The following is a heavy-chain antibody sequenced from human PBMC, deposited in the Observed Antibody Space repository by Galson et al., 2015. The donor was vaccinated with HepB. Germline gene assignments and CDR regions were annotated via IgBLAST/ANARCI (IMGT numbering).Heavy chain of an antibody. Sequence: SVKVSCKVSGYTFTGYYIHWVRQAPGQGLEWMGRINPNTGGTNYAQKFQGRVTMTRETSISTAYMELSRLTSDDTAVYYCTRGPSSADFWGQGTLVTVSS. V-gene: IGHV1-2*06. J-gene: IGHJ4*02. CDR2: INPNTGGT. D-gene: IGHD6-6*01. CDR1: GYTFTGYY. CDR3: TRGPSSADF.